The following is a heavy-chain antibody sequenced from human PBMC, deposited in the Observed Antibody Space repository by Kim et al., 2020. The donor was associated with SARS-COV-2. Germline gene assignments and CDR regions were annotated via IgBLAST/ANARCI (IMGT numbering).Heavy chain of an antibody. V-gene: IGHV3-30*18. CDR3: AKVGPILNTHRTIGMDV. Sequence: GGSLRLSCAASGFTFSSYGMHWVRQAPGKGLEWVAVISYDGSNKYYADSVKGRFTISRDNSKNTLYLQMNSLRAEDTAVYYCAKVGPILNTHRTIGMDVWGQGTTVTVSS. CDR1: GFTFSSYG. J-gene: IGHJ6*02. CDR2: ISYDGSNK.